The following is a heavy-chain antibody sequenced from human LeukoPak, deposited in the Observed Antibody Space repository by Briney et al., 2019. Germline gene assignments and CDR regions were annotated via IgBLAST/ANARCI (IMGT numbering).Heavy chain of an antibody. Sequence: SETLSLTCNVSGGSISSGGYYWSWIRQHPGKGLEWIGYIYYSGSAYYNPSLKSRVTMSVDTSKNQFSLNLTSVTAADTAVYRCARTNGSAYYAADYWGRGTLVTVSS. J-gene: IGHJ4*02. CDR2: IYYSGSA. CDR1: GGSISSGGYY. D-gene: IGHD3-22*01. CDR3: ARTNGSAYYAADY. V-gene: IGHV4-31*03.